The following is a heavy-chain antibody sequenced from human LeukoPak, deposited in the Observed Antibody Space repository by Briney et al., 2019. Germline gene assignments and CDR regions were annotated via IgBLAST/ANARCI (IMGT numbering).Heavy chain of an antibody. J-gene: IGHJ6*03. CDR3: AKARDYYYYYYMDV. CDR1: GFTFSSYW. V-gene: IGHV3-7*03. CDR2: IKQDGSEK. Sequence: GGSLRLSCAASGFTFSSYWMSWVRQAPGKGLEWVANIKQDGSEKYYVDSVKGRFTISRDNAKNSLYLQMNSLRAEDTAVYYCAKARDYYYYYYMDVWGKGTTVTVSS.